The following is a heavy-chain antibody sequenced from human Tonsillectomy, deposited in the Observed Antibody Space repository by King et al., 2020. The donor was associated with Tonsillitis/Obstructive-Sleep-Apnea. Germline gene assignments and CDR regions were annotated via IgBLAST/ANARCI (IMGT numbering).Heavy chain of an antibody. J-gene: IGHJ6*03. V-gene: IGHV3-15*01. D-gene: IGHD3-16*01. Sequence: VQLVESGGGLVKPGGSLRLSCAASGITLNNAWTMGARQAPGKGLEWVGRIKSRTEGVTTDYAAPVKDRFTISIDDSKNTLYLQMNSLKTEDTAVYYCTTVGYYDYIWGSGRRDYYYYYYMDVWGKGTTVTVSS. CDR3: TTVGYYDYIWGSGRRDYYYYYYMDV. CDR2: IKSRTEGVTT. CDR1: GITLNNAW.